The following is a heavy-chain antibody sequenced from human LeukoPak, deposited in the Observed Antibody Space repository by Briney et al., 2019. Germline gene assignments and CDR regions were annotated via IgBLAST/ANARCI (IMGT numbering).Heavy chain of an antibody. Sequence: GGSLRLFCAASGFTFSSNAMSWVRQAPGKGLEWVSSIIGSGGSTYNADSVKGRFTISRDNSKNTLYLQMNSLRVEDTAFYYCAKGLGWFDPWGQGTLVTVSS. CDR3: AKGLGWFDP. D-gene: IGHD3-16*01. V-gene: IGHV3-23*01. CDR1: GFTFSSNA. J-gene: IGHJ5*02. CDR2: IIGSGGST.